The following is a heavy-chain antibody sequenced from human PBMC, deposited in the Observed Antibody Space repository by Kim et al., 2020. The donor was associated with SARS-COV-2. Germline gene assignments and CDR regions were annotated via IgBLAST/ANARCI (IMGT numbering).Heavy chain of an antibody. Sequence: ASVKVSCKASGYTFTSYYMHWVRQAPGQGLEWMGIINPSGGSTSYAQKFQGRVTMTRDTSTSTVYMELSSLRSEDTAVYYCARASVWGSYRQADLDYWGQGTLVTVSS. D-gene: IGHD3-16*02. CDR2: INPSGGST. CDR3: ARASVWGSYRQADLDY. V-gene: IGHV1-46*01. CDR1: GYTFTSYY. J-gene: IGHJ4*02.